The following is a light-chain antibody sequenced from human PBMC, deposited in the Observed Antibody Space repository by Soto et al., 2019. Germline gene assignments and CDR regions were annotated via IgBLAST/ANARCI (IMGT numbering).Light chain of an antibody. J-gene: IGKJ5*01. CDR2: DAS. CDR3: QQLNSYPPNT. V-gene: IGKV3-11*01. Sequence: EIVLTQSPATLSLSPGERAALSCRASQSVSGYLAWYQQKPGQAPRLLIYDASTRATGIPARFSGSGSGTDFTLTISSLEPEDFATYCCQQLNSYPPNTFGQGTRLEIK. CDR1: QSVSGY.